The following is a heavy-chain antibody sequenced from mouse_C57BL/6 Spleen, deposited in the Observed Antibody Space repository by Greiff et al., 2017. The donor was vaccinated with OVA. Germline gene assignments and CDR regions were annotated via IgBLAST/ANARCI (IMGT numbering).Heavy chain of an antibody. Sequence: VQLQQSGPELVKPGASVKISCKASGYSFTSYYIHWVKQRPGQGLEWIGWIYPGSGNTKYNEQFKGQATLTADTSSSTAYMQLSSLTSEDSAVYYCARTGDYDGDDWGQGTTLTVSS. CDR1: GYSFTSYY. CDR2: IYPGSGNT. V-gene: IGHV1-66*01. J-gene: IGHJ2*01. CDR3: ARTGDYDGDD. D-gene: IGHD2-4*01.